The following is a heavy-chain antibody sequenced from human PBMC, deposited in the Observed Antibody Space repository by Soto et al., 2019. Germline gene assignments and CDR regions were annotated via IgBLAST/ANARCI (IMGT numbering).Heavy chain of an antibody. CDR1: GFTFSSYS. Sequence: GGSLRLSCAASGFTFSSYSMNWVRQAPGKGLEWVSSISSSSSYIYYADSVKGRFTISRDNAKNSLYLQMNSLRAEDTAVYYCAHIVGATNYYYYGRDVWGQGTPGIVSS. D-gene: IGHD1-26*01. CDR3: AHIVGATNYYYYGRDV. J-gene: IGHJ6*02. CDR2: ISSSSSYI. V-gene: IGHV3-21*01.